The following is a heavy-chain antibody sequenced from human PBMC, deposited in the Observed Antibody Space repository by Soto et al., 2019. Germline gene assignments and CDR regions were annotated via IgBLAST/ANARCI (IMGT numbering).Heavy chain of an antibody. CDR3: ARSDGYNLHWLDP. D-gene: IGHD2-21*01. Sequence: QVQLVQSGAEVKKPGASVKVSYKASGYTFTRSEINWVRLATGQGLEWMGGMDPKSGNTAYAQKFQGRLTMTRDTSISTAYRELSSLRSDDTAVYYCARSDGYNLHWLDPWGQGTQVTVSS. V-gene: IGHV1-8*01. CDR2: MDPKSGNT. CDR1: GYTFTRSE. J-gene: IGHJ5*02.